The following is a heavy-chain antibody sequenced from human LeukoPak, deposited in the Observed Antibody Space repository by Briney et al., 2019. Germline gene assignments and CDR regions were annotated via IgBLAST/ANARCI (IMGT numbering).Heavy chain of an antibody. J-gene: IGHJ6*02. D-gene: IGHD2-21*02. CDR3: ARERYCGGDCYSFYYYGMDV. CDR2: ISSSSRTI. CDR1: GFTFSSYS. Sequence: PGGSLRLSCAASGFTFSSYSMNWVRQAPGKGLEWASYISSSSRTIYYADSVKGRFTISRDNAKNSLYLQMNSLRDEDSAVYYCARERYCGGDCYSFYYYGMDVWGQGTAVTVSS. V-gene: IGHV3-48*02.